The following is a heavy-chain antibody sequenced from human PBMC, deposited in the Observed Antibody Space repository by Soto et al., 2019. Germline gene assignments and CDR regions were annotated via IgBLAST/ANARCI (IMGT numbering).Heavy chain of an antibody. CDR1: GYSISSGYY. D-gene: IGHD3-3*01. Sequence: SETLSLTCAVSGYSISSGYYWGWLRQPPGKGLEWIGSIYHSGSTYYNPSLKSRVTISVDTSKNQFSLKLSSVTAADTAVYYCARRSRQITIFGVVIMVEYDAFGIWGQGTMVTVSS. J-gene: IGHJ3*02. V-gene: IGHV4-38-2*01. CDR3: ARRSRQITIFGVVIMVEYDAFGI. CDR2: IYHSGST.